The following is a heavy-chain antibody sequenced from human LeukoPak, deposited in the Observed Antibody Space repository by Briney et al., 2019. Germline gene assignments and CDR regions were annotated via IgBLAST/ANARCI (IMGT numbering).Heavy chain of an antibody. V-gene: IGHV3-30*02. Sequence: GGSLRLSCAASGFTFSSYGMHWVRQAPGKGLEWVAFIRYDGSNKYYADSVKGRFTISRDNSKNTLYLQMNSLRAEDTAVYYCAKDFYGSGSYYNFNWFDPWGQGTLVTVSS. CDR3: AKDFYGSGSYYNFNWFDP. CDR2: IRYDGSNK. J-gene: IGHJ5*02. D-gene: IGHD3-10*01. CDR1: GFTFSSYG.